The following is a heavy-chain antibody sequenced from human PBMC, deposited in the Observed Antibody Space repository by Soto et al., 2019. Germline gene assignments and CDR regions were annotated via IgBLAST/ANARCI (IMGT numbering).Heavy chain of an antibody. J-gene: IGHJ4*02. D-gene: IGHD6-13*01. CDR2: IYHSGST. CDR1: GGSISSSNW. V-gene: IGHV4-4*02. Sequence: SETLSLTCAVSGGSISSSNWWSWVRQPPGKGLEWIGEIYHSGSTNYNPSLQSRVTISVDKSKNQFSLKLSPVTAADTAGYYCQEGYGSRGGGGNYWGQGTLVTVSS. CDR3: QEGYGSRGGGGNY.